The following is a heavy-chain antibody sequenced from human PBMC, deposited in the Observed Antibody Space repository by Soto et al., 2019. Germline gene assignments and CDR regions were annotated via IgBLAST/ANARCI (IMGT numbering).Heavy chain of an antibody. J-gene: IGHJ2*01. V-gene: IGHV1-2*02. CDR2: INPNSGGT. CDR1: GYTFTGYS. Sequence: QVQLVQSGAEVKKPGSSVKVSCKASGYTFTGYSMHWVRQAPGQGLEWMGWINPNSGGTNYAQKFQGRVTMTRDTSISTAYMELSRLRSDDTAVYYSASPPLKYSSSWYWYFDLWGRGTLVTVSS. CDR3: ASPPLKYSSSWYWYFDL. D-gene: IGHD6-13*01.